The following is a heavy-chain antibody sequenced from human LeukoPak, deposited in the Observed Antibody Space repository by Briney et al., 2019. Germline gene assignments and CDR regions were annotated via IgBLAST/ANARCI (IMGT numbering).Heavy chain of an antibody. CDR3: ARSSDYVFDY. D-gene: IGHD4-17*01. J-gene: IGHJ4*02. Sequence: GESLKISCKGSGYSFAINWIGWVRQMPGEGLEWMGVIYPGDSDTRYSPSFQGQVTISADMSINTAYLQWSSLKASDTAMYYCARSSDYVFDYWGQGTLVTVSS. CDR2: IYPGDSDT. CDR1: GYSFAINW. V-gene: IGHV5-51*01.